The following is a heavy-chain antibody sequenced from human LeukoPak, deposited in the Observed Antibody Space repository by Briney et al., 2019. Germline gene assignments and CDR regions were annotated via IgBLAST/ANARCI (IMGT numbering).Heavy chain of an antibody. D-gene: IGHD3-9*01. V-gene: IGHV3-48*04. Sequence: GGSLRLSYAASGFTFSSYSMNWVRQAPGKGLEWVSYISSSSSTIYYADSVKGRFTISRDNAKNSLYLQMNSLRAEDTAVYYCARRRVDFDRYYNYYYYYYMDVWGKGTTVTISS. CDR1: GFTFSSYS. J-gene: IGHJ6*03. CDR3: ARRRVDFDRYYNYYYYYYMDV. CDR2: ISSSSSTI.